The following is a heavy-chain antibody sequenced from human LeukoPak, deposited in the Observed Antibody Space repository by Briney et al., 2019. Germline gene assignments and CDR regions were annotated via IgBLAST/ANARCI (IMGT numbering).Heavy chain of an antibody. D-gene: IGHD5-12*01. J-gene: IGHJ3*02. CDR1: GGSISSYY. Sequence: SETLSLTCTVSGGSISSYYWSWIRQPAGKGLEWIGRIYTSGSTNYNPSLKSRVTMSVDTSKNQFSLKLSSVTAADTAVYYCARDYSQVATLGNDAFDIWGQGTMVTVSS. CDR2: IYTSGST. V-gene: IGHV4-4*07. CDR3: ARDYSQVATLGNDAFDI.